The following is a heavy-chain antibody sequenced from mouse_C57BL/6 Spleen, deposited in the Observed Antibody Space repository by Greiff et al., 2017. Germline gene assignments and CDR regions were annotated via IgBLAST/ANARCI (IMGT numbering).Heavy chain of an antibody. D-gene: IGHD1-1*01. CDR2: IDPSDSYT. V-gene: IGHV1-69*01. J-gene: IGHJ2*01. CDR3: ARRGYGSSYGNYFDY. CDR1: GYTFTSYW. Sequence: VQLQQSGAELVMPGASVKLSCKASGYTFTSYWMHWVKQRPGQGLEWIGEIDPSDSYTNYNQKFKGKSTLTVDKSSSTAYMQLSSLTSEDSAVYYCARRGYGSSYGNYFDYWGQGTTLTVSS.